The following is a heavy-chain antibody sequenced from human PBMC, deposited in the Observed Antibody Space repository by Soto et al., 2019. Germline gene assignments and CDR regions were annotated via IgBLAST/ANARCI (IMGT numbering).Heavy chain of an antibody. J-gene: IGHJ5*02. Sequence: PGGSLRLSCAASGFTFSSYSMNWVRQAPGKGLEWVSSISSSSSYIYYADSVKGRFTISRDNAKNSLYLQMNSLRAEDTAVYYCASVRGYSGYDWNNWFDPWGQGTLVTVSS. CDR3: ASVRGYSGYDWNNWFDP. V-gene: IGHV3-21*01. D-gene: IGHD5-12*01. CDR2: ISSSSSYI. CDR1: GFTFSSYS.